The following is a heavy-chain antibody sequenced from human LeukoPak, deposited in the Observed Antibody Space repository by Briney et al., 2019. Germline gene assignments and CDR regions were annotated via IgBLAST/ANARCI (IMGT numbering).Heavy chain of an antibody. J-gene: IGHJ4*02. Sequence: PGGSLRLSCAASGFTFSGYDMSWVRQAPGKGLEWVSYTSSSSSTIYYADSVKSRFTISRDNAKNSLYLQMNSLRAEDTAVYYCARDTNYWGQGTLVTVSS. CDR2: TSSSSSTI. D-gene: IGHD1-1*01. V-gene: IGHV3-48*04. CDR1: GFTFSGYD. CDR3: ARDTNY.